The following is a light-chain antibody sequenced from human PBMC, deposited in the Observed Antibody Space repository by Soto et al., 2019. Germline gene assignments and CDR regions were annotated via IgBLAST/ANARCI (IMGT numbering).Light chain of an antibody. Sequence: EIVMTQSPATLSVSPGERATLSCRASQIVSTNLAWYQQKPGQSPRLLIYGASTRATGSPARFSGSGSETEFTLAISSLQSEDFAVYYCQQYTNWPPYTFGQGTNLEIK. V-gene: IGKV3-15*01. J-gene: IGKJ2*01. CDR1: QIVSTN. CDR2: GAS. CDR3: QQYTNWPPYT.